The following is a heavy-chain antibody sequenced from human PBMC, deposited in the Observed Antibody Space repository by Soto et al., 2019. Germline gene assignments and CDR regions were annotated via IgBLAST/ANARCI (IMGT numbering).Heavy chain of an antibody. V-gene: IGHV1-2*02. J-gene: IGHJ4*02. D-gene: IGHD1-26*01. CDR2: IGPESGAT. CDR3: GRGRSGQIVLLY. CDR1: GYTFTGHY. Sequence: ASVKVSCKTSGYTFTGHYIHWVRQAPQQGPEWMGEIGPESGATRYAQKFRGRVTMTMDTSITTVYMELKNLSPDDTAVYYCGRGRSGQIVLLYWGQGTTVTVSS.